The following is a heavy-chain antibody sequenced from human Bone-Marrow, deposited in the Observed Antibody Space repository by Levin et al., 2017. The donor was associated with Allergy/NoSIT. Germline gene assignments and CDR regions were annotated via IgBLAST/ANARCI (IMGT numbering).Heavy chain of an antibody. V-gene: IGHV1-2*02. Sequence: ASVKVSCRTSGYTFTGYYIHWVRQAPGQGLEWMGWLNPDSGSTNSAKKFQGRVTMTRDTSISAAYMELTRLTSDDTAIYYCAREETIPTLSAWFDSWGQGTQVTVSS. J-gene: IGHJ5*01. CDR3: AREETIPTLSAWFDS. CDR2: LNPDSGST. D-gene: IGHD1-1*01. CDR1: GYTFTGYY.